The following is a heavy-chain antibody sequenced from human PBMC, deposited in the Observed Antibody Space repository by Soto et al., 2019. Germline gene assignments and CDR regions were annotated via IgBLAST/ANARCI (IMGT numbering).Heavy chain of an antibody. CDR2: IIPIFGTA. V-gene: IGHV1-69*13. CDR3: ASKLPGIAVAGTLYYYYGMDV. D-gene: IGHD6-19*01. CDR1: GGTFSSYA. J-gene: IGHJ6*02. Sequence: GASVKVSCKASGGTFSSYAISWVRQAPGQGLEWMGGIIPIFGTANYARKFQGRVTITADESTSTAYMELSSLRSEDTAVYYSASKLPGIAVAGTLYYYYGMDVWGQGTTVTVS.